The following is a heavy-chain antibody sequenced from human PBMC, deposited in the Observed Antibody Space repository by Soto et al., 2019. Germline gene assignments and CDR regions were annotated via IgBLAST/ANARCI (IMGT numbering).Heavy chain of an antibody. CDR1: GGILTRGGYY. D-gene: IGHD3-10*01. CDR3: VTDSNSRAVYYCTTDRDYFGSGSYLY. V-gene: IGHV4-31*03. Sequence: PSDTLSLTCTVSGGILTRGGYYWSWLRQRPGKGLEWIGCVYHSGTSHSNPSLEGRVSLSVDTSRNHFSLSLRSVTAADTAVYYCVTDSNSRAVYYCTTDRDYFGSGSYLYWGQGTLVTVSS. CDR2: VYHSGTS. J-gene: IGHJ4*02.